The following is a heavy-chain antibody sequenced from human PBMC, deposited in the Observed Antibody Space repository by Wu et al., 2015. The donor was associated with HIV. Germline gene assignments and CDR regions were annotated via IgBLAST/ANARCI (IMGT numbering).Heavy chain of an antibody. Sequence: QVRLVQSGAEVKKPGSSVKVSCRASGGTFTNNAVSWVRLAPGQGLEWMARIIPMSGTTNYAQKFQGRVTTTRDTSISTAYMELNRLSSDDTAVYYCALIPAAMSGFYYYVDVWGKGTTVTVSS. CDR1: GGTFTNNA. J-gene: IGHJ6*03. CDR3: ALIPAAMSGFYYYVDV. V-gene: IGHV1-69*05. CDR2: IIPMSGTT. D-gene: IGHD2-2*01.